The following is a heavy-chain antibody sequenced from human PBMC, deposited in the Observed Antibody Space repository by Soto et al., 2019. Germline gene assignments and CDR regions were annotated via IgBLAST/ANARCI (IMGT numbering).Heavy chain of an antibody. CDR3: ARDTSRGEYDY. D-gene: IGHD3-10*01. J-gene: IGHJ4*02. CDR1: GYTFTSYA. Sequence: ASVKVSCKASGYTFTSYAMHWVRQAPGQRLEWMGWINAGNGNTKYSQKFQGRVTITRDTSASTAYLDLRSLRSDDTAVYFCARDTSRGEYDYWGQGTLVTVSS. V-gene: IGHV1-3*01. CDR2: INAGNGNT.